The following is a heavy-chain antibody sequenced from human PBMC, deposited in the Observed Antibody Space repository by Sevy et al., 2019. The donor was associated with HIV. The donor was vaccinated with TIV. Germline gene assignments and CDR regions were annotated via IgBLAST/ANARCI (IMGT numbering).Heavy chain of an antibody. CDR1: GFTFSTYG. Sequence: VGSLRLSCAASGFTFSTYGMHWVRQAPGKGLEWVAVISYDGIKTYYADSMKGRFTISRDNSKNTLYLQMNSLRPEDTAVYYCAKDGGWYNYAPSDYWGLGTLVTVSS. J-gene: IGHJ4*02. D-gene: IGHD1-1*01. V-gene: IGHV3-30*18. CDR3: AKDGGWYNYAPSDY. CDR2: ISYDGIKT.